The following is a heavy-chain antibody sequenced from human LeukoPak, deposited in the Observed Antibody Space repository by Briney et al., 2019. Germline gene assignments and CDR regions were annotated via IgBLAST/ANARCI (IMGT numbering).Heavy chain of an antibody. J-gene: IGHJ5*02. V-gene: IGHV4-39*01. Sequence: TSETLSLTCTVSGASISSSSYYWGWIRQPPGKGLEWIGIIYYSGSTYYNPSLKSRVTISVDTSKNQFSLKLRTVTAADTAVYYCARRRITMVRGETWGQGTLVTVSS. CDR2: IYYSGST. D-gene: IGHD3-10*01. CDR1: GASISSSSYY. CDR3: ARRRITMVRGET.